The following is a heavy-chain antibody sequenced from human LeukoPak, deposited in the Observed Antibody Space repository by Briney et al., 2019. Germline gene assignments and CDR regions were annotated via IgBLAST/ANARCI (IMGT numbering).Heavy chain of an antibody. D-gene: IGHD3-10*01. V-gene: IGHV4-34*01. CDR1: GGSFSGYY. CDR3: ARDRRWFGELLY. J-gene: IGHJ4*02. Sequence: PSETLSLTCAVYGGSFSGYYWNWIRQPPGKGLEWIGEINHSGSTNYNPSLKSRVTISLDTSKNQFSLKLSSVTAADTAVYYCARDRRWFGELLYWGQGTLVTVSS. CDR2: INHSGST.